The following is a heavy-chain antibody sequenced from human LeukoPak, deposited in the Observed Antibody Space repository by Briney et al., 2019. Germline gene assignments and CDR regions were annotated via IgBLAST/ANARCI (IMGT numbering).Heavy chain of an antibody. V-gene: IGHV4-31*03. CDR1: GGSTGSAGYY. CDR3: ASMSGYYSKFDY. CDR2: INYSGNT. J-gene: IGHJ4*02. Sequence: PSETLSLTCTVSGGSTGSAGYYWSWIRQHPGKGLEWIAYINYSGNTYHNPSLKSRVTISVDTSRNQFSLKLNSVTAADTAIYYCASMSGYYSKFDYWGQGTLVTVSS. D-gene: IGHD3-22*01.